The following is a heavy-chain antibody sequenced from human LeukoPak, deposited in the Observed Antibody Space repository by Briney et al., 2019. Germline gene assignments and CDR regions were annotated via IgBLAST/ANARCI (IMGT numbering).Heavy chain of an antibody. Sequence: GGSLRLSCAPSGFTFSSYGMHCVRDAPGKGLEWGADILYDGSNNYYADSVKGRYTISRDNSKKKLYLQMNSLRAKDRAVYYFAKHPDYGDPWGQRTLVTVSS. CDR1: GFTFSSYG. CDR3: AKHPDYGDP. D-gene: IGHD4-17*01. J-gene: IGHJ5*02. CDR2: ILYDGSNN. V-gene: IGHV3-30*18.